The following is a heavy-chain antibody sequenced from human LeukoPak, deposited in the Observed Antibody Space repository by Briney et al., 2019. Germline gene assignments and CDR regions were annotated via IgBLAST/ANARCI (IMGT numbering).Heavy chain of an antibody. CDR2: IYYSGST. D-gene: IGHD1/OR15-1a*01. CDR3: ANQQPGFQPFLY. J-gene: IGHJ4*02. Sequence: SETLSLTCTVSGGSISSYYWSWIRQPPGKGLEWIGYIYYSGSTNYNPSLKSRVTMSVDTSKNQFSLKLSSVTAADTAVYYCANQQPGFQPFLYWGQGTLVTVSS. CDR1: GGSISSYY. V-gene: IGHV4-59*12.